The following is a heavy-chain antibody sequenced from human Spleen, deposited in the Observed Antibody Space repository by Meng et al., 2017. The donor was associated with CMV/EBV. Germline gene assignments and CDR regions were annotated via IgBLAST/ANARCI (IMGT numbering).Heavy chain of an antibody. CDR1: GFTFSSYS. J-gene: IGHJ4*02. Sequence: GGSLRLSCAASGFTFSSYSMNWVRQAPGKGLEWVSSISSSSSYIYYADSVKGRFTISRDNAKNSLYLQMNSLTAEDTAVYYCAKDILSGQLAGYHFDSWGQGTLVTVSS. D-gene: IGHD6-6*01. CDR2: ISSSSSYI. CDR3: AKDILSGQLAGYHFDS. V-gene: IGHV3-21*01.